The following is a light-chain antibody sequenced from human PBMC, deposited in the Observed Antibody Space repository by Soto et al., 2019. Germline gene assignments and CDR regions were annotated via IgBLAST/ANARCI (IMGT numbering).Light chain of an antibody. CDR3: SSYTSSSTLV. Sequence: QSAMTQPASVSGSPGQSITISCTGTSRDVGGYNYVSWYQQHPGKAPKLIIYEVNKRPSGVSNHFSGSKSGNTASLTISGLQVEDEADYYCSSYTSSSTLVFGGGTQLTVL. J-gene: IGLJ2*01. CDR2: EVN. V-gene: IGLV2-14*01. CDR1: SRDVGGYNY.